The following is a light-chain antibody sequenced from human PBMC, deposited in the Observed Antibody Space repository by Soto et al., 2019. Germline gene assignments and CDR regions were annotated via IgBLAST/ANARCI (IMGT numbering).Light chain of an antibody. V-gene: IGLV1-51*01. CDR3: GTWDSSLSAAV. Sequence: QSVLTQPPSVSAAPGQKVTISCSGSSSNIGNNYVSWYQQLPGTAPKLLIYDNNKRPSGIPDRFSGSKSGTSATLGITGLQTGDEADYYCGTWDSSLSAAVFGGGTKVTV. CDR1: SSNIGNNY. J-gene: IGLJ2*01. CDR2: DNN.